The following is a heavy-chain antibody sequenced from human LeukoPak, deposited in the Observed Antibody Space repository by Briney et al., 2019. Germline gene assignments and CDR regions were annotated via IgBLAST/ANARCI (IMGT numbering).Heavy chain of an antibody. V-gene: IGHV3-21*01. Sequence: GSLRLSCTASGFTFSGYSMNWIRQAPGKGLEWVSSFGTRSTSIYHAGSVKGRFAISRDNAKNSLYLQMNSLRAEDTALYYCAREVSEGFDFWGQETLVTVSS. J-gene: IGHJ4*02. CDR1: GFTFSGYS. CDR2: FGTRSTSI. D-gene: IGHD3-22*01. CDR3: AREVSEGFDF.